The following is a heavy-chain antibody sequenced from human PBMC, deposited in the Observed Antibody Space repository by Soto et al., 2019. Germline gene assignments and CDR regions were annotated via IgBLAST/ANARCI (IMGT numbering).Heavy chain of an antibody. CDR1: GFTFSSYA. V-gene: IGHV3-23*01. J-gene: IGHJ1*01. CDR3: AKALYGSGSYRTPED. Sequence: EVQLLESGGGLVQPGGSLRLSCAASGFTFSSYAMSWVRQAPGKGLEWVSAISGSGGSTYYADSVKGWFTISRDNSKHTLYLQMNSLRAEDTAVYYCAKALYGSGSYRTPEDWGKGTLVTVAS. CDR2: ISGSGGST. D-gene: IGHD3-10*01.